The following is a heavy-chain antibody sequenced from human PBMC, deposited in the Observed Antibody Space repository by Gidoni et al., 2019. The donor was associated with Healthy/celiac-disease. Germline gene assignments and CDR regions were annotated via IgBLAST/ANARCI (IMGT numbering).Heavy chain of an antibody. CDR2: ISSSNSYR. D-gene: IGHD4-17*01. CDR1: GYTFSSYS. J-gene: IGHJ4*02. Sequence: EVQLVESGGGLVKPGGSLRLSCAASGYTFSSYSMNWVRQAPGKGLEWCSSISSSNSYRYYAASMKGRFTISIDNAKNSLYLQMNSLRAEDTAVYYCARDLVSLDYGDYYFDYWGQGTLVTVSS. CDR3: ARDLVSLDYGDYYFDY. V-gene: IGHV3-21*01.